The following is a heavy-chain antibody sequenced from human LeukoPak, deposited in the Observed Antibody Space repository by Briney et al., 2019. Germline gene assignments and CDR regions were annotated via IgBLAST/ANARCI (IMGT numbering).Heavy chain of an antibody. CDR3: ARVDYDSGSYYEMEGWFDP. Sequence: PSETLSLTCTVSGGSISSSSYYWGWIRQPPGKGLEWIGSIYYSGSTYYNPSLKSRVTISVDTSKNQFSLNLNSVTAADTAVYYCARVDYDSGSYYEMEGWFDPWGQGNLVTVSS. V-gene: IGHV4-39*07. CDR2: IYYSGST. J-gene: IGHJ5*02. CDR1: GGSISSSSYY. D-gene: IGHD3-10*01.